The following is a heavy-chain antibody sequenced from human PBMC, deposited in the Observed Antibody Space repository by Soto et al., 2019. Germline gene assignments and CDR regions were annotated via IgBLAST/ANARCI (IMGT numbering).Heavy chain of an antibody. CDR3: TTDLDSSGYYYSDAFDI. J-gene: IGHJ3*02. CDR1: GFTFSNAW. V-gene: IGHV3-15*07. D-gene: IGHD3-22*01. Sequence: HGGSLRLSCAASGFTFSNAWMNWVRQAPGKGLEWVGRIKSKTDGGTTDYAAPVKGRFTISRDDSKNTLYLQMNSLKTEDTAVYYCTTDLDSSGYYYSDAFDIWGQGTMVTVSS. CDR2: IKSKTDGGTT.